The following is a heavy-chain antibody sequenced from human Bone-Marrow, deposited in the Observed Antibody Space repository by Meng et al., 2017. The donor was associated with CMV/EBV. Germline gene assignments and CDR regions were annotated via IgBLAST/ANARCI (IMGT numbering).Heavy chain of an antibody. J-gene: IGHJ3*02. D-gene: IGHD2-2*01. CDR2: IYYSGST. CDR3: ARDCSSTSCCI. CDR1: GGSISSHY. Sequence: SETLSLTCSVSGGSISSHYWSWIRQPPGKGLEWIGNIYYSGSTNYNPSLKSRVTISVDTSKNQFSLKLSSVTAADTAVYYCARDCSSTSCCIWGQGTMVTVSS. V-gene: IGHV4-59*11.